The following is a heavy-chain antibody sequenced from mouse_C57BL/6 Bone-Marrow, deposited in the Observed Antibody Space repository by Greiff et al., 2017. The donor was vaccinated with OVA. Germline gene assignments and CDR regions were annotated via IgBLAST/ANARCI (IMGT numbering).Heavy chain of an antibody. Sequence: VQLKESGAELVRPGTSVKMSCKASGYTFTNYWIGWAKQRPGHGLEWIGDIYPGGGYTNYNEKFKGKATLTADKSSSTAYMQFSSLTSEDSAIYYCARGDYGSSYPYYFDYWGQGTTLTVSS. V-gene: IGHV1-63*01. D-gene: IGHD1-1*01. CDR3: ARGDYGSSYPYYFDY. J-gene: IGHJ2*01. CDR1: GYTFTNYW. CDR2: IYPGGGYT.